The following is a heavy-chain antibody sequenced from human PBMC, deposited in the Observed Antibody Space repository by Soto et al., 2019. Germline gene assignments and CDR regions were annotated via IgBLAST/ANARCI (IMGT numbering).Heavy chain of an antibody. Sequence: SGPTLVNPTQTLTLTCTFSGFSLSTSGVGVGWIRQPPGKALEWLARIDWDDDKYYSTSLKTRLTISKDTSKNQLVLTMTNMDPVDTATYYCARIRFRGTTGTMSEINYYYYYGMDVWGQGTTVTVSS. CDR3: ARIRFRGTTGTMSEINYYYYYGMDV. D-gene: IGHD1-1*01. V-gene: IGHV2-70*11. CDR2: IDWDDDK. J-gene: IGHJ6*02. CDR1: GFSLSTSGVG.